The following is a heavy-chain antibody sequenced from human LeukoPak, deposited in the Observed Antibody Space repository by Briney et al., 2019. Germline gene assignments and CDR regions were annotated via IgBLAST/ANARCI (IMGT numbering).Heavy chain of an antibody. J-gene: IGHJ4*02. D-gene: IGHD1-26*01. CDR2: VYQSGTT. CDR3: ARHGGTLGYFDN. CDR1: SGSISSYY. V-gene: IGHV4-59*08. Sequence: NPSETQSLTCTISSGSISSYYWSWIRQPPGKGLEWIGYVYQSGTTSYNPSLKRRVTMSADSSKNQFSLRMTSVTAADTAVYYCARHGGTLGYFDNWGQGTLVTVSS.